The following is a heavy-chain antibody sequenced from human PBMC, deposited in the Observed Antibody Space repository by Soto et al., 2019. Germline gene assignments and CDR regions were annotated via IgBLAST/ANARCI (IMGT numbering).Heavy chain of an antibody. CDR2: IRTKTYGEAV. J-gene: IGHJ3*02. V-gene: IGHV3-15*01. D-gene: IGHD2-8*02. CDR1: GFTFSSYA. Sequence: GGSLRLSCAASGFTFSSYAMSWVRQAPGKGLEWIGRIRTKTYGEAVDYAAPVKGRFTISRDDSKDTLYLQMNSLKTEDTAVYYCTSCRGYCTGLVAYDIWGQGTMVTVSS. CDR3: TSCRGYCTGLVAYDI.